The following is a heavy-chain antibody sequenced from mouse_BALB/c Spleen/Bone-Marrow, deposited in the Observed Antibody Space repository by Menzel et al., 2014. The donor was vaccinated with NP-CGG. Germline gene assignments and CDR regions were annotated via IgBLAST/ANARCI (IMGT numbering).Heavy chain of an antibody. Sequence: EVMLVESGGGLVQPGGSRKLSCAASGFTFXSFGMHWVRQAPEKGLEWVAYISSGSSTIYYADTVKGRFTISRDNPKNTLFLQMTSLRSEDTAMYYCARGNYGFSFYYAMDYWGQGTSVTVSS. CDR1: GFTFXSFG. CDR2: ISSGSSTI. D-gene: IGHD1-1*01. V-gene: IGHV5-17*02. J-gene: IGHJ4*01. CDR3: ARGNYGFSFYYAMDY.